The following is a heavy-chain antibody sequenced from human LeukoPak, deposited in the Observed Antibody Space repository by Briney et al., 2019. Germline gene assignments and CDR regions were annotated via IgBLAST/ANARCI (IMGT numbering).Heavy chain of an antibody. CDR1: GGTFSSYA. V-gene: IGHV1-69*04. CDR2: IIPILGTA. CDR3: ARGSHYYDSSGYNYVNSFDI. D-gene: IGHD3-22*01. Sequence: RASVKVSCKASGGTFSSYAISWVRQAPGQGLEWMGRIIPILGTANYAQKFQDRVTITANKSTSTAYMELRSLRPEDTAVYFCARGSHYYDSSGYNYVNSFDIWGQGTMVTVSS. J-gene: IGHJ3*02.